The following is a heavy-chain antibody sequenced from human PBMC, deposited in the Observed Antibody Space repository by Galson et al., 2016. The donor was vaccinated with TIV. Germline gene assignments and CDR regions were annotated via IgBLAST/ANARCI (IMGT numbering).Heavy chain of an antibody. J-gene: IGHJ4*02. CDR3: ASSGNYYNEATFDY. V-gene: IGHV4-38-2*01. D-gene: IGHD3-10*01. Sequence: LRLSCAASGFTFDDYGMHWVRQAPGKGLEWIGTFYLGGSTHYTPSLKSRVAISLDTSKNQFSLRLTSVTAADTAVYYCASSGNYYNEATFDYWGQGTLVTVSS. CDR2: FYLGGST. CDR1: GFTFDDYG.